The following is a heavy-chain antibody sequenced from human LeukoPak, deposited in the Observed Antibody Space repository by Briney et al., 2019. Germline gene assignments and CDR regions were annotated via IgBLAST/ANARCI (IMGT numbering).Heavy chain of an antibody. CDR1: GFTFSSNS. V-gene: IGHV3-74*01. Sequence: PGGSLRLSCAASGFTFSSNSMCWVRQAPGKGLVWVSRISGDGSSTNYADSVKGRYITSRDNAKNTLYLQMDSLRAEDTALYYWVRASYHYDSWGQGTLVTVSS. CDR2: ISGDGSST. CDR3: VRASYHYDS. J-gene: IGHJ4*02.